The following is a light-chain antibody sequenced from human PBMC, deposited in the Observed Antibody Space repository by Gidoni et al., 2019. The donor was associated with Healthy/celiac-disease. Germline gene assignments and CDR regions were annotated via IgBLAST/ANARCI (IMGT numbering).Light chain of an antibody. CDR2: GSS. Sequence: EIVLTQSPGTLSLSPGERATLSCRASQSVSSSYLAWYHQKPGQAPRLLIYGSSSRATGIPDRFSGSGSGTDFTLTISRLEPEDFAVYDCQQFGSAPLTFGGGTKVEIK. V-gene: IGKV3-20*01. CDR3: QQFGSAPLT. CDR1: QSVSSSY. J-gene: IGKJ4*01.